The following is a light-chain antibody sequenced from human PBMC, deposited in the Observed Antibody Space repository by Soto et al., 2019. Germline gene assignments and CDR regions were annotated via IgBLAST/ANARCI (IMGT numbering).Light chain of an antibody. CDR3: QQYDNCPLT. Sequence: EIVVTQSPGTLSESPGERVTLSCSASQSVNIHLAWYQQKPGQAPRLLIYDASARVTGIPARFSGGGSWTDFTLTISSLQSEDFAVYYCQQYDNCPLTFGEGTKV. CDR1: QSVNIH. V-gene: IGKV3-15*01. CDR2: DAS. J-gene: IGKJ4*01.